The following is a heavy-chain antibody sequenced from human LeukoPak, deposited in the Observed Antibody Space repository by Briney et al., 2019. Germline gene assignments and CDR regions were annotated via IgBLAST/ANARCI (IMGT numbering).Heavy chain of an antibody. CDR2: IYHSGST. CDR1: GYFISSGYY. V-gene: IGHV4-38-2*01. J-gene: IGHJ4*02. Sequence: SSETLSLTCAVSGYFISSGYYWGWIRQPPGKGLQWIGSIYHSGSTYYNPSLKNRVTISVDTSKNQLSLKLSSVTAADTAVYYCTRGGAYKPFDYWGQGTLVTVSS. CDR3: TRGGAYKPFDY. D-gene: IGHD5-24*01.